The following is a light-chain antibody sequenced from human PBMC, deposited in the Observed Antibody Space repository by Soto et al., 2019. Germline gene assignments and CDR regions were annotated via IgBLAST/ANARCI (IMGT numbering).Light chain of an antibody. J-gene: IGKJ1*01. V-gene: IGKV3-15*01. CDR2: SAS. CDR3: QQYNNWPTWT. Sequence: EILMTQSPATLSASPGEGATLSCRASQSVSSNLAWYQQKPGQAPRLLIYSASTRATGIPARFSGSGSGTEFILTISSLQSEDFAVYYCQQYNNWPTWTFGQGTKV. CDR1: QSVSSN.